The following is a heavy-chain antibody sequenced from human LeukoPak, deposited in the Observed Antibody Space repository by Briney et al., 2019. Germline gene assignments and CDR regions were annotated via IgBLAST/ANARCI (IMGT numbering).Heavy chain of an antibody. D-gene: IGHD3-22*01. CDR2: INPNSGGT. Sequence: ASVKVSCKASGYTFTAYYMHWVRQAPGQGLEWMGWINPNSGGTNYAQKFQGRVTMTRDTSISTAYMELSRLRSDDTAVYYCARDLYYYDSSGYYSYWGQGTLVTVSS. CDR1: GYTFTAYY. CDR3: ARDLYYYDSSGYYSY. J-gene: IGHJ4*02. V-gene: IGHV1-2*02.